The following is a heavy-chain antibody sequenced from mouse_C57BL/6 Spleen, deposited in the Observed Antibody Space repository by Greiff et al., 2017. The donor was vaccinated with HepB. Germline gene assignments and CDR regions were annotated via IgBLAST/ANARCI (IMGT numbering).Heavy chain of an antibody. CDR2: INPYNGGT. CDR1: GYTFTDYY. V-gene: IGHV1-19*01. J-gene: IGHJ2*01. CDR3: AIGTNWDFDY. D-gene: IGHD4-1*01. Sequence: EVQLQQSGPVLVKPGASVKMSCKASGYTFTDYYMNWVKQSHGKSLEWIGVINPYNGGTSYNQKFKGKATLTVDKSSSTAYMELNSLTSEDSAVYYCAIGTNWDFDYWGQGTTLTVSS.